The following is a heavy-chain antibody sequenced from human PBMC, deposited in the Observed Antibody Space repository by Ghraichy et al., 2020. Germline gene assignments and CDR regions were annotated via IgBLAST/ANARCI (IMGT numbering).Heavy chain of an antibody. CDR1: GFTFSSYA. D-gene: IGHD3-9*01. CDR3: AKTREALRYFDWLREDDAFDI. J-gene: IGHJ3*02. V-gene: IGHV3-23*01. CDR2: ISGSGGST. Sequence: GGSLRLSCAASGFTFSSYAMSWVRQAPGKGLEWVSAISGSGGSTYYADSVKGRFTISRDNSKNTLYLQMNSLRAEDTAVYYCAKTREALRYFDWLREDDAFDIWGQGTMVTVSS.